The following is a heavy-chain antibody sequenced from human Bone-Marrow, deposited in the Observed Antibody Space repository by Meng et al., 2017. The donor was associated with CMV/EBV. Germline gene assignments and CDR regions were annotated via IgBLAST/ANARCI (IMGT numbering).Heavy chain of an antibody. J-gene: IGHJ4*02. CDR2: ISWNSGSI. D-gene: IGHD5-24*01. CDR3: ARIDRDGYDYYFDY. Sequence: SLKISCAASGFTFDDYAMHWVRQAPGKGLEWVSGISWNSGSIGYADSVKGRFTISRDNAKNTLYLQMNRLRTEDTAVYYCARIDRDGYDYYFDYWGQGTLVTVS. V-gene: IGHV3-9*01. CDR1: GFTFDDYA.